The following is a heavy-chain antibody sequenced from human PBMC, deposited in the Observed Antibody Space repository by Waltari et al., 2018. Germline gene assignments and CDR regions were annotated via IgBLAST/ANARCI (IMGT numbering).Heavy chain of an antibody. CDR1: GSYPGTSHY. D-gene: IGHD1-26*01. CDR2: TRHCGST. CDR3: ARLVLVGWELSSL. Sequence: QLQLQESGPGLVKPTESLSLRSAVPGSYPGTSHYWGWIRGPPGKVLEYIGNTRHCGSTYYNASLNSRVTISVDTSKNQFSLKLSSVTAADTAVYYCARLVLVGWELSSLWGQGTLVTVSS. J-gene: IGHJ4*02. V-gene: IGHV4-38-2*01.